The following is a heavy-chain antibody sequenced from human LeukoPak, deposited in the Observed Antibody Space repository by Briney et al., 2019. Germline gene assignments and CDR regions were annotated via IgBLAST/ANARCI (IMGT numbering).Heavy chain of an antibody. CDR1: GGSISSYY. CDR3: ARSAVDYGDYVDAFDI. J-gene: IGHJ3*02. D-gene: IGHD4-17*01. V-gene: IGHV4-59*01. Sequence: PSETLSLTCTVSGGSISSYYWSWIRQPPGKGLEWIGYIYYSGSTNYNPSLKSRVTISVDTSKNQFSLKLSSVTAADTAVYYCARSAVDYGDYVDAFDIWGQGTMVTVSS. CDR2: IYYSGST.